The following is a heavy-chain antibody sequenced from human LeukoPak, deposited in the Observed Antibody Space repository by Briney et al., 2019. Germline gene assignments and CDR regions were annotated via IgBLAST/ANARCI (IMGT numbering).Heavy chain of an antibody. Sequence: GASVTVSCKASGYTFRNYGISWVRQAPGQGLEWMGWISTDIGNTNYVQRFQDRVTMTTDTPTRTAYMELTSLTSDDTAVYYCARDRYGYCGGGSCLLFDSWGQGTLVTVSS. V-gene: IGHV1-18*01. CDR2: ISTDIGNT. J-gene: IGHJ4*02. D-gene: IGHD2-15*01. CDR1: GYTFRNYG. CDR3: ARDRYGYCGGGSCLLFDS.